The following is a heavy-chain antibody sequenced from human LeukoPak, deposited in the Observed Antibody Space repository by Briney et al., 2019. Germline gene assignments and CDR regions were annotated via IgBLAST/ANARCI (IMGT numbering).Heavy chain of an antibody. D-gene: IGHD5-18*01. CDR1: GGSISTYY. Sequence: PSETLSLTCTVSGGSISTYYWSWIRQPPGKGLEWIGYIYYSGSTNYNPSLKSRVTISVDTSKNQFSLKLSSVTAADTAVYYCARGSGYSYGLNFDYWGQGTLVTVSS. CDR3: ARGSGYSYGLNFDY. J-gene: IGHJ4*02. V-gene: IGHV4-59*01. CDR2: IYYSGST.